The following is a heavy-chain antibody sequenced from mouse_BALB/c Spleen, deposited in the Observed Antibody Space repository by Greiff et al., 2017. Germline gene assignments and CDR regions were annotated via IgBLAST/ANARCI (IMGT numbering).Heavy chain of an antibody. V-gene: IGHV3-8*02. CDR1: GDSITSGY. CDR3: ARHYYYGSRDAMDY. D-gene: IGHD1-1*01. J-gene: IGHJ4*01. CDR2: ISYSGST. Sequence: EVQLQESGPSLVKPSQTLSLTCSVTGDSITSGYWNWIRKFPGNKLEYMGYISYSGSTYYNPSLKSRISITRDTSKNQYYLQLNSVTTEDTATYYCARHYYYGSRDAMDYWGQGTSVTVSS.